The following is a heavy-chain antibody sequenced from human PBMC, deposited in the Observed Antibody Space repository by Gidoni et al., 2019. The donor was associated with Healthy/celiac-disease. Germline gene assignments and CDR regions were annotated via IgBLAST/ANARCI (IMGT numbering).Heavy chain of an antibody. D-gene: IGHD3-16*02. CDR2: INHSGST. J-gene: IGHJ4*02. CDR3: ARGGGYRY. Sequence: QVQLQQWGAGLLKPSETLSLTCAVYGGSFSGYYWSWIRQPPGKGLEWIEEINHSGSTNYNPSLKSRVTISVDTSKNQFSLKLSSVTAADTAVYYCARGGGYRYWGQGTLVTVSS. CDR1: GGSFSGYY. V-gene: IGHV4-34*01.